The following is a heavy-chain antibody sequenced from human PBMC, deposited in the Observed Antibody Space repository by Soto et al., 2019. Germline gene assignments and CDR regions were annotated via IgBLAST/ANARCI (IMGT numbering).Heavy chain of an antibody. J-gene: IGHJ4*02. D-gene: IGHD6-6*01. CDR1: GFTFSDYA. CDR2: ISYDGSNK. Sequence: QVQLVESGGGVVQPGRSLRLSCAASGFTFSDYALHWVRQAPGKGLEWVAVISYDGSNKYYADSVKGRFTVSRDNSKNTLYLQMNSLRAEDTAVYYCARERSPSSSPYFAYWGQGTLVTVSS. V-gene: IGHV3-30-3*01. CDR3: ARERSPSSSPYFAY.